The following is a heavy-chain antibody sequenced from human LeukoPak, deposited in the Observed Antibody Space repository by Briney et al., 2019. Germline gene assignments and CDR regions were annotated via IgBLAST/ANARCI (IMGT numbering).Heavy chain of an antibody. CDR2: INHSGST. CDR1: GGSFSGYY. CDR3: ARSYYCSGGSCYGLYGMDV. J-gene: IGHJ6*02. V-gene: IGHV4-34*01. D-gene: IGHD2-15*01. Sequence: SETLSLTCAVYGGSFSGYYWSWIRQPPGKGLEWIGEINHSGSTNYNPSLKSRVTISVDTSKNQFSLKLSSVTAADRAVYYCARSYYCSGGSCYGLYGMDVWGQGITVTVSS.